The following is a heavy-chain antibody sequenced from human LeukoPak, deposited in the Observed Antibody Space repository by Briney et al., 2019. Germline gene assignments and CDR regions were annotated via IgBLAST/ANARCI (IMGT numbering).Heavy chain of an antibody. D-gene: IGHD3-22*01. CDR2: FYHSGST. Sequence: SETLSLTCAVSCYSISSDYYWGWIRQPPGKGLERIGSFYHSGSTYYNPSLKSRVTILVDTSKNQFSLKLSSVTAADTALYYCARQGLYDSSGYYKRDAFDIWGQGTMVTVSS. CDR1: CYSISSDYY. CDR3: ARQGLYDSSGYYKRDAFDI. V-gene: IGHV4-38-2*01. J-gene: IGHJ3*02.